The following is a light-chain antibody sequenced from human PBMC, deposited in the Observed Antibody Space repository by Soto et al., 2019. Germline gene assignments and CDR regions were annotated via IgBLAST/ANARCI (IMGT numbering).Light chain of an antibody. J-gene: IGKJ1*01. V-gene: IGKV3-15*01. CDR3: QQYNNWPPWT. CDR1: QSVSSN. CDR2: GAS. Sequence: EIVMTQSPATLSVSPGERATRSCRASQSVSSNLAWYQQKPGQAPRLLIYGASTRATGIPARFSGSGSGTEFTLTISSLQSEDFAVYYCQQYNNWPPWTFGQGTKVE.